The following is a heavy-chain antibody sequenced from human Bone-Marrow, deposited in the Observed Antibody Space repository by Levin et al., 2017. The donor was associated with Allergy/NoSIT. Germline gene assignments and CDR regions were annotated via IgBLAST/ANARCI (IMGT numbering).Heavy chain of an antibody. D-gene: IGHD1-1*01. V-gene: IGHV5-51*01. CDR2: IYPGDSDT. CDR1: GYNFASYW. CDR3: ARPRDNNYYYGMDV. J-gene: IGHJ6*02. Sequence: GESLKISFKGSGYNFASYWIGWVRQMPGKGLEWMGIIYPGDSDTRYSPSFQGQVTISADKSISTAYLQWSSLKASDTGMYYCARPRDNNYYYGMDVWGQGTTVTVSS.